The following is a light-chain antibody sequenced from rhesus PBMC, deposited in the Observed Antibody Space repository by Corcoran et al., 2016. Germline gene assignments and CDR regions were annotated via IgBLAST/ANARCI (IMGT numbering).Light chain of an antibody. CDR3: QQSVKSPYS. J-gene: IGKJ2*01. CDR2: QTS. V-gene: IGKV7-13*01. Sequence: DIVLTQSPASLAVSPGQRATITCSASESVRSFGINLIHWYQQKPGQPPKLLIYQTSKKNTGVPAMFSVVGSGTDFSLTINPVEAYDAAYYYCQQSVKSPYSFGQGTKLEIK. CDR1: ESVRSFGINL.